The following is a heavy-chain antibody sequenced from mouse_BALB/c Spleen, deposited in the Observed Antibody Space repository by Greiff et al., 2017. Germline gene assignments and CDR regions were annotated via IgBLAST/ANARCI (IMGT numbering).Heavy chain of an antibody. V-gene: IGHV5-17*02. CDR3: ERWGDYFDY. CDR1: GFTFSSFG. J-gene: IGHJ2*01. Sequence: EVLLVESGGGLVQPGGSRKLSCAASGFTFSSFGMHWVRQAPEKGLEWVAYISSGSSTIYYADTVKGRFTISRDNPKNTLFLQMTSLRSEDTAMYYCERWGDYFDYWGQGTTLTVSS. CDR2: ISSGSSTI.